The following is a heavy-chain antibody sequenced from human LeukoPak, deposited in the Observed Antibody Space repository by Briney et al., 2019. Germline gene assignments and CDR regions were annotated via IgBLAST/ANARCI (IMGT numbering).Heavy chain of an antibody. D-gene: IGHD3-3*01. CDR1: GFTFSSYG. Sequence: GGSLRLSCAASGFTFSSYGMHWVRQAPGKGLEWVAFIRYDGSNKYYTDSVKGRFTISRDNSKNTLYLQMNSLRAEDTAVYYCARQNYDFWSGYYLDYWGQGTLVTVSS. J-gene: IGHJ4*02. CDR3: ARQNYDFWSGYYLDY. V-gene: IGHV3-30*02. CDR2: IRYDGSNK.